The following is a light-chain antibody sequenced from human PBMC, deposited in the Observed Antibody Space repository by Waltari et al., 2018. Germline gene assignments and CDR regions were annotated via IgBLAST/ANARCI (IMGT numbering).Light chain of an antibody. CDR1: DSDVGAYDF. V-gene: IGLV2-14*01. J-gene: IGLJ1*01. CDR3: SSYTTSSAPGV. Sequence: QSALTQPASVSGSPGQSITISCSGTDSDVGAYDFVSWYQQHPRKAPHLIIYEVSNRTAGISNRFSASKSGNTASLTISGLQAEDEADYYCSSYTTSSAPGVFGTGTRVTVL. CDR2: EVS.